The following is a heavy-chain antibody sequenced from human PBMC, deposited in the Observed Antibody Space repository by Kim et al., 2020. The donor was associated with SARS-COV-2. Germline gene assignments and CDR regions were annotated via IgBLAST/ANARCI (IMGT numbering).Heavy chain of an antibody. CDR1: GFTFSSYG. V-gene: IGHV3-33*05. CDR3: ARDRFVVLTGLTRIDAFDI. CDR2: ISYDGSNK. D-gene: IGHD3-9*01. J-gene: IGHJ3*02. Sequence: GGSLRLSCAVSGFTFSSYGMHWVRQAPGKGLEWVAVISYDGSNKYYADSVKGRFTISRDKSKNTLYLQMNSLRAEDTAVYYCARDRFVVLTGLTRIDAFDIWGQGTMVTVSS.